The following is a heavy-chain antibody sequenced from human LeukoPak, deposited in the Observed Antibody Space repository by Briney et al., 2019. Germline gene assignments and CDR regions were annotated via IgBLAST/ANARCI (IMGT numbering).Heavy chain of an antibody. Sequence: PSETLSLTCTVSGGSISSYYWSWIRQPPGKGLEWIGYIYYSGSTNYNPSLKSRATISVDTSKNQFSLKLSSVTAADTAVYYCARLSTYDILTGYVYYGMDVWGQGTTVTASS. D-gene: IGHD3-9*01. CDR2: IYYSGST. V-gene: IGHV4-59*08. CDR1: GGSISSYY. CDR3: ARLSTYDILTGYVYYGMDV. J-gene: IGHJ6*02.